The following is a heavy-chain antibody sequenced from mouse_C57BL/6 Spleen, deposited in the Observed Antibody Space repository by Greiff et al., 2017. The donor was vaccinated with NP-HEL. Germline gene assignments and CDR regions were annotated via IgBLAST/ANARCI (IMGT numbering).Heavy chain of an antibody. D-gene: IGHD1-1*02. V-gene: IGHV1-64*01. CDR1: GYTFTSYW. J-gene: IGHJ2*01. CDR2: IHPNSGST. Sequence: QVQLQQSGAELVKPGPSVKLSCKASGYTFTSYWMHWVKQRPGQGLEWIGMIHPNSGSTNYNEKFKSKATLTVDKSSSTAYMQLSSLTSEDSAVYYCARRGLSSPFFDYWGQGTTLTVSS. CDR3: ARRGLSSPFFDY.